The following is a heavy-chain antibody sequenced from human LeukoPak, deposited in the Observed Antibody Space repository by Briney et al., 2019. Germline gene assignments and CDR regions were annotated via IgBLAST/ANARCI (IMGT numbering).Heavy chain of an antibody. D-gene: IGHD2-15*01. V-gene: IGHV3-21*01. Sequence: GGSLRLSCAASGFTFSSYSMIWVRQAPGKGLEWVSSISSSSSYIYYADSVKGRFTISRDNAKNSLYLQMNSLRAEDTAVYYCARDCGGSCYLDYWGQGTLVTVSS. CDR3: ARDCGGSCYLDY. CDR1: GFTFSSYS. J-gene: IGHJ4*02. CDR2: ISSSSSYI.